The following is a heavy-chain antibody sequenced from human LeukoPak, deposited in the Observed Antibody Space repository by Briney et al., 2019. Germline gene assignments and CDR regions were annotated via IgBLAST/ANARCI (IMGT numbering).Heavy chain of an antibody. V-gene: IGHV3-7*01. Sequence: GGSLRLSCAASRFTFSDYYMTWVRQAPGRGLEWVANIKEDGSEKNYVDSVKGRFTISRDNAKNSVYLLLNSLTPEDTAVYYCAKPARTDAFDIWGQGTMVTVSS. CDR2: IKEDGSEK. D-gene: IGHD1-14*01. CDR1: RFTFSDYY. CDR3: AKPARTDAFDI. J-gene: IGHJ3*02.